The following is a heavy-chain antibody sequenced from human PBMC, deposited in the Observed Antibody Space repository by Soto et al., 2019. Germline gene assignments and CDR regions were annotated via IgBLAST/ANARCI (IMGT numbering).Heavy chain of an antibody. CDR1: GYTFTSYG. J-gene: IGHJ4*02. Sequence: ASVKVSCKASGYTFTSYGISWVRQAPGQGLEWMGWISAYNGNTNYAQKLQGRVTMTTDTSTSTAYMELRSLRSDDTAVYYCARAYFPGIAAAYYFDYWGQETLVTVSS. V-gene: IGHV1-18*01. CDR3: ARAYFPGIAAAYYFDY. CDR2: ISAYNGNT. D-gene: IGHD6-13*01.